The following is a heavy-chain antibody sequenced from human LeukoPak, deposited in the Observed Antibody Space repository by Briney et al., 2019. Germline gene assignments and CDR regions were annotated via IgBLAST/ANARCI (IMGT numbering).Heavy chain of an antibody. CDR1: GFTFSSYE. Sequence: GGSLRLSCAASGFTFSSYEMNWVRQARGKGLEWVSYISSSGCTIYYADSVKGRFTISRDNAKNSLYLQMNSLRAEDTAVYYCAELGITMIGGVWGKGTTVTISS. CDR2: ISSSGCTI. D-gene: IGHD3-10*02. CDR3: AELGITMIGGV. V-gene: IGHV3-48*03. J-gene: IGHJ6*04.